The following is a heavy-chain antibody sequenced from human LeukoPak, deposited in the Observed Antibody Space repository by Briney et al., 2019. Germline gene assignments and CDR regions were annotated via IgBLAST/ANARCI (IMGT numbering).Heavy chain of an antibody. CDR2: INHSEST. CDR1: GGSFSGYY. D-gene: IGHD1-26*01. J-gene: IGHJ5*02. CDR3: ASRVGATYIWFAP. V-gene: IGHV4-34*01. Sequence: SETLSLTCAVYGGSFSGYYWSWIRQPPGKGLEWIGEINHSESTNYNPSLKSRVTISVDMSKNQFSLKLSSVTAADTAVYYCASRVGATYIWFAPWGEGTRVTVSS.